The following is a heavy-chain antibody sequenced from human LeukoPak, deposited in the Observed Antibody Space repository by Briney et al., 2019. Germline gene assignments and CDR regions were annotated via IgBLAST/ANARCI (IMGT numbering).Heavy chain of an antibody. CDR2: IKGDASQK. D-gene: IGHD6-19*01. Sequence: PGGSLRLSCEASGFTFGNYWMSWVRQAPGKGLEWVANIKGDASQKYYLDSVKGRFTNSRDNAKNSVYLQMNSLRAEDTAVYYCVRDGRSGWHFDYWGQGTLVTVSS. V-gene: IGHV3-7*05. J-gene: IGHJ4*02. CDR3: VRDGRSGWHFDY. CDR1: GFTFGNYW.